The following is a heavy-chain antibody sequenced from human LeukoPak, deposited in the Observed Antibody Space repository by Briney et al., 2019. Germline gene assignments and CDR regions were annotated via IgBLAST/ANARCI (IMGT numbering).Heavy chain of an antibody. J-gene: IGHJ4*02. CDR1: GGSISSYY. D-gene: IGHD3-3*01. V-gene: IGHV4-59*01. CDR2: IYYSGST. CDR3: ARGGSIAILEDFDY. Sequence: SETLSLTCTVSGGSISSYYWSWIRQPSGKGLEWIGYIYYSGSTNYNPSLKSRVTISVDTSKNQFSLKLSSVTAADTAVYYCARGGSIAILEDFDYWGQGTLVTVSS.